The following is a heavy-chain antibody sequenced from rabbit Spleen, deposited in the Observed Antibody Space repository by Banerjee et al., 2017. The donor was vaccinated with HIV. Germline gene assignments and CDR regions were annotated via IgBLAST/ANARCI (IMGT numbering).Heavy chain of an antibody. V-gene: IGHV1S45*01. CDR2: INIVTGKS. D-gene: IGHD2-1*01. Sequence: EQLEESGGGLVKPEGSLTLTCKASGVSLSDKDVMCWVRQAPGKGLEWIACINIVTGKSVYASWAKGRFIMSRTSSTTVTLQMTSLTAADTATYFCARGGAVGGVYPYFNLWGPGTLVTVS. CDR3: ARGGAVGGVYPYFNL. CDR1: GVSLSDKDV. J-gene: IGHJ4*01.